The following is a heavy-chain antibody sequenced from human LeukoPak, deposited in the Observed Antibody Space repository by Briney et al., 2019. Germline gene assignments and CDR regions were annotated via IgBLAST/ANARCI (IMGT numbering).Heavy chain of an antibody. J-gene: IGHJ6*03. Sequence: SETLSLTCTVSGGPIYSYYWSWIRQTAGKGLEWIWRLYPGVSTDYNPSLKSRVTMSVDTSKKQFALKLSAVTAADTAAYYCARLKFYDSTGYSPGHYMDVWGKGTTVRVSS. V-gene: IGHV4-4*07. CDR2: LYPGVST. CDR1: GGPIYSYY. D-gene: IGHD3-22*01. CDR3: ARLKFYDSTGYSPGHYMDV.